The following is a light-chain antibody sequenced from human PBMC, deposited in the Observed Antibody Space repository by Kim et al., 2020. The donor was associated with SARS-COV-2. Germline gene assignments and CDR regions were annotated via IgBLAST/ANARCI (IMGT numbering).Light chain of an antibody. CDR2: DTS. CDR1: QSVSIY. J-gene: IGKJ4*01. Sequence: GERATLSCRASQSVSIYLAWYQHKLGQAPRLLIYDTSKRVAGIPARFSGSGSGTDFTLTINSLEPEDFAVYYCQQRSNWAPLTFGGGTKVDIK. CDR3: QQRSNWAPLT. V-gene: IGKV3-11*01.